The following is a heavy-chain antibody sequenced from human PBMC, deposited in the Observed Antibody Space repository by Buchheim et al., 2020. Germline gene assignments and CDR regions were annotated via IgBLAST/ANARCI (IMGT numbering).Heavy chain of an antibody. D-gene: IGHD4/OR15-4a*01. J-gene: IGHJ4*02. CDR1: GASISSGAFS. CDR2: VYYNGNT. V-gene: IGHV4-30-2*01. Sequence: QLQLQESGSGMVKPSQTLSLTCNVSGASISSGAFSWSWIRQPPGQGLEWIGYVYYNGNTYYNPSLKLRVTISIDTSNNRFSLRLTSVTAADTAIYYCARESGAFDSWGQG. CDR3: ARESGAFDS.